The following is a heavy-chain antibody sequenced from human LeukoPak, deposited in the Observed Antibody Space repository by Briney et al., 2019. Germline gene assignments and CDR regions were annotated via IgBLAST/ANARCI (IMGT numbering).Heavy chain of an antibody. V-gene: IGHV4-59*01. D-gene: IGHD6-19*01. CDR1: GGSISSYY. CDR3: AREARSGWSAYYYYMDV. CDR2: IYYSGST. Sequence: PSETLSLTCTVSGGSISSYYWSWIRQPPGKGLEGIGYIYYSGSTNYNPSLKSRVTISVDTSKNQFSLKLSSVTAADTAVYYCAREARSGWSAYYYYMDVWGKGTPVTVSS. J-gene: IGHJ6*03.